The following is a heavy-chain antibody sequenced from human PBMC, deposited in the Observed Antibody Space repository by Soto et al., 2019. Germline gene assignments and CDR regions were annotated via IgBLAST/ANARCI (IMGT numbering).Heavy chain of an antibody. CDR1: GGSISSGDYY. Sequence: PSETLSLTCTVSGGSISSGDYYWSWIRQPPGKGLEWIGYIYYSGSTYYNPSLTSRVTISVDTSKNQFSLKLSSVTAADTAVYYCAKDKLRFGGYYYGMDVWGQGTTVTVSS. D-gene: IGHD3-3*01. V-gene: IGHV4-30-4*01. CDR3: AKDKLRFGGYYYGMDV. CDR2: IYYSGST. J-gene: IGHJ6*02.